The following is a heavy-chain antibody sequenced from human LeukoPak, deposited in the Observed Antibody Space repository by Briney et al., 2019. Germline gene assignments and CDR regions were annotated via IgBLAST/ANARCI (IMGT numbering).Heavy chain of an antibody. V-gene: IGHV4-34*01. CDR1: GGSFSGYY. J-gene: IGHJ4*02. D-gene: IGHD5-24*01. CDR2: INHSGST. CDR3: ARGGLDGYNYWGQGGEFDY. Sequence: SETLSPTCAVYGGSFSGYYWSWIRQPPGKGLEWIGEINHSGSTNYNPSLKSRVTISVDTSKNQFSLKLSSVTAADTAVYYCARGGLDGYNYWGQGGEFDYWGQGTLVTVSS.